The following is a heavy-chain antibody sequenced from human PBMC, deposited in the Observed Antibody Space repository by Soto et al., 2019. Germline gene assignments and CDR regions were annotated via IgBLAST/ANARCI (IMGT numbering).Heavy chain of an antibody. CDR2: IYYSGST. CDR3: VRDSPGTNFFDY. D-gene: IGHD2-2*01. Sequence: PSETLSLTCTVSGGSISSGGYYWSWIRQHPGKGLEWIGYIYYSGSTYYNPSLKSRVTISVDTSKSQFSLRLSSVTAADTAVYYCVRDSPGTNFFDYWGQGALVTV. CDR1: GGSISSGGYY. J-gene: IGHJ4*02. V-gene: IGHV4-31*03.